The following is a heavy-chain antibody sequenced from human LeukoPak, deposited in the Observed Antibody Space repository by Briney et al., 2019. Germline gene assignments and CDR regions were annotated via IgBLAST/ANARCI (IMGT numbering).Heavy chain of an antibody. J-gene: IGHJ3*02. CDR3: ARAGVAVGDAFDI. D-gene: IGHD6-19*01. V-gene: IGHV4-34*01. Sequence: KTGGSLRLSCAASGFTFSSYGMHWVRQAPGKGLEWIGEINHSGSTNYNPSLKSRVTISVDTSKNQFSLKLSSVTAADTAVYYCARAGVAVGDAFDIWGQGTMVTVSS. CDR1: GFTFSSYG. CDR2: INHSGST.